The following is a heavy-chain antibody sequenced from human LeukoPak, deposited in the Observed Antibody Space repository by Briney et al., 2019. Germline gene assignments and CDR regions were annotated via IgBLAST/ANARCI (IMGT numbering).Heavy chain of an antibody. J-gene: IGHJ3*02. Sequence: SETLSLTCTVSGGSISSGDYYWSWIRQPPGKGLEWIGYIYYRGSTYYNPSLKSRVTISVDTSKNQFSLKLSSVTAADTAVYYCARALTLGDDAFDIWGQGTMVTVSS. D-gene: IGHD3-10*01. CDR2: IYYRGST. CDR1: GGSISSGDYY. V-gene: IGHV4-30-4*08. CDR3: ARALTLGDDAFDI.